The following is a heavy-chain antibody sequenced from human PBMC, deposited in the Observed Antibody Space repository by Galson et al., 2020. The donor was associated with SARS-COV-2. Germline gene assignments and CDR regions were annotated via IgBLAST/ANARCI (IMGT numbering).Heavy chain of an antibody. Sequence: ASVKVSCKASGYTFTNYDINWVRQATGQGLKWMGWMNPKTGNTGYVQKFQGRVTMTRDTSRSTAYMELTSLKSEDTAIYYCARVWERGFSYGNWFDPWGQGTLVTVSS. CDR1: GYTFTNYD. D-gene: IGHD5-18*01. J-gene: IGHJ5*02. V-gene: IGHV1-8*01. CDR3: ARVWERGFSYGNWFDP. CDR2: MNPKTGNT.